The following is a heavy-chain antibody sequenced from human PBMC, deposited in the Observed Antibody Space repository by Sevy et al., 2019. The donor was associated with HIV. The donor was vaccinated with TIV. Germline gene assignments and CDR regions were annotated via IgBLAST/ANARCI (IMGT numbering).Heavy chain of an antibody. CDR1: GFTFSSYA. J-gene: IGHJ4*02. CDR2: ISGSGGST. V-gene: IGHV3-23*01. CDR3: AKDRYCSSTSCCGHFDY. D-gene: IGHD2-2*01. Sequence: GGSLRLSCAASGFTFSSYAMSWVRQAPGKELEWVSAISGSGGSTYYADSVKGRFTISRDNSKNTLYLQMNSLRAEDTAVYYCAKDRYCSSTSCCGHFDYWGQGTLVTVSS.